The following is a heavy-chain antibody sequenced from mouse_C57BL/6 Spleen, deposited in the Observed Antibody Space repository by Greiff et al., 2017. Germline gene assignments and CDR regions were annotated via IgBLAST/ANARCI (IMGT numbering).Heavy chain of an antibody. V-gene: IGHV2-5*01. D-gene: IGHD2-4*01. J-gene: IGHJ3*01. CDR2: IWRGGST. Sequence: VMLVESGPGLVQPSQSLSITCTVSGFSLTSYGVHWVRQSPGKGLEWLGVIWRGGSTDYNAAFMSRLSITKDNSKSQVFFKMNSLQADDTAIYYCAKSYYDYDLAWFAYWGQGTLVTVSA. CDR1: GFSLTSYG. CDR3: AKSYYDYDLAWFAY.